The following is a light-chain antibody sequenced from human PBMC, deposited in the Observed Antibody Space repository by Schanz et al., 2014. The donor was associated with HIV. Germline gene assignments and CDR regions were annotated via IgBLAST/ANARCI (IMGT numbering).Light chain of an antibody. V-gene: IGKV1-5*03. CDR3: QQYNGWPPFT. J-gene: IGKJ2*01. Sequence: DIQLTQSPSTLSASIGDRVIITCRASQSISTWLAWYQQKPGKAPNLLIYKSSTLESGVPSRFSGSGSGTEFTLTISSLQPDDFAVYYCQQYNGWPPFTFGQGTKLEI. CDR1: QSISTW. CDR2: KSS.